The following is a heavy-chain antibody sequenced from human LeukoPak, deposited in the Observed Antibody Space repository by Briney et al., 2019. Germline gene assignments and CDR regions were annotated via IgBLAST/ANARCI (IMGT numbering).Heavy chain of an antibody. CDR2: IYPGDSDT. CDR3: ARRVAEKGIAADLFDY. Sequence: GESLKISCKGSGYSFTSYWIGWVRQMPGKGLEWMGIIYPGDSDTRYSPSFQGQVTISADKSISTAYLQWSSLKASDTAMYYCARRVAEKGIAADLFDYWGQGTLVTVSS. CDR1: GYSFTSYW. V-gene: IGHV5-51*01. J-gene: IGHJ4*02. D-gene: IGHD6-13*01.